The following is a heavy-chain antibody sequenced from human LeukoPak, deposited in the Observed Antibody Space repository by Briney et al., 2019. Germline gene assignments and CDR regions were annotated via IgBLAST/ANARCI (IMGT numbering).Heavy chain of an antibody. CDR3: AHAISAAGYHY. J-gene: IGHJ4*02. Sequence: SGPTLVKPTQTLTLTCTFSGFSLSTSGAAVGWIRQPPGKALEWLALIFWDDDKRYSPSLKSRLTITKDTSKNQVVLTMTNMDPVDTATYYCAHAISAAGYHYWGQGTLVTVSS. CDR1: GFSLSTSGAA. V-gene: IGHV2-5*02. D-gene: IGHD6-13*01. CDR2: IFWDDDK.